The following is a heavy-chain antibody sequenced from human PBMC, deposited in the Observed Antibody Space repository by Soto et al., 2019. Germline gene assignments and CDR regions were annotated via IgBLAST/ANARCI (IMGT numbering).Heavy chain of an antibody. D-gene: IGHD6-19*01. J-gene: IGHJ6*02. Sequence: GESLKISCKGSGYDFATYWIGWVRQMPGKGLEWMGIIYSGDSDTKYSTSFQGQVTISDDKSISTAYLQWSSLKTSDTAMYYCAGQRYNSGPTDNDMDVWGQGTTVTVSS. CDR3: AGQRYNSGPTDNDMDV. CDR2: IYSGDSDT. CDR1: GYDFATYW. V-gene: IGHV5-51*01.